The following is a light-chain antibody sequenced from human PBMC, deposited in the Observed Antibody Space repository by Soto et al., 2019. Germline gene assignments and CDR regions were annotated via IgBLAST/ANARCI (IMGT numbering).Light chain of an antibody. V-gene: IGLV2-14*01. CDR1: SSDVGGFNY. CDR3: SSYTTSSVV. J-gene: IGLJ2*01. CDR2: DAS. Sequence: QSALTQPASVSGSTGQSITISCTGTSSDVGGFNYVSWYQQHPGKVPKLMIYDASNRPSGVSNRFSGSKSGNTASLTISGLQAEDEADYYCSSYTTSSVVFGGGTKLTVL.